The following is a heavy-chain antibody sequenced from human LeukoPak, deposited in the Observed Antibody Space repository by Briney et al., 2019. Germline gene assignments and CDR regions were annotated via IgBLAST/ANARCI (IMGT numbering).Heavy chain of an antibody. CDR1: GGTFISYA. CDR3: ARGSDYGENNWFDP. CDR2: IIPIFGIA. D-gene: IGHD4-17*01. Sequence: SVRVSCKASGGTFISYAISWVRQAPGQGREWMGRIIPIFGIANYAQKFQGRVTITADKSTSTAYMELSSLRSEDTAVYYCARGSDYGENNWFDPWGQGTLVTVSS. J-gene: IGHJ5*02. V-gene: IGHV1-69*04.